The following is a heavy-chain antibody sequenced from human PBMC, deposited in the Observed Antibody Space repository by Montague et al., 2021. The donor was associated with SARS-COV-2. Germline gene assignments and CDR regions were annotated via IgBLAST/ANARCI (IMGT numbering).Heavy chain of an antibody. Sequence: PVLVKPTQTLTLTCTFSGFSLSTSGVGVGWIRQPPGKALEWLALXYWDDDKRYSPSLKSRLTIAKDTSKNQVVLTMTNMDPVDTATYYCAHRRPLWGYFDYWGQGTLVTVSS. CDR3: AHRRPLWGYFDY. J-gene: IGHJ4*02. V-gene: IGHV2-5*02. CDR1: GFSLSTSGVG. D-gene: IGHD7-27*01. CDR2: XYWDDDK.